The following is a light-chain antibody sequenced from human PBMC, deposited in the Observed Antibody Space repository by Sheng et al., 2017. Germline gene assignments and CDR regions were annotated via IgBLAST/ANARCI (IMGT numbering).Light chain of an antibody. CDR1: SSDVGGYNY. J-gene: IGLJ3*02. CDR3: SSYTTSSTWV. V-gene: IGLV2-14*03. CDR2: DVN. Sequence: QSSLAQPASVSGSPGQSITISCTGTSSDVGGYNYVSWYQQHPGKAPKLMIFDVNYRPSGVSNRFSGSKSGNTASLTISGLQAEDEADYYCSSYTTSSTWVFGGGTKLTVL.